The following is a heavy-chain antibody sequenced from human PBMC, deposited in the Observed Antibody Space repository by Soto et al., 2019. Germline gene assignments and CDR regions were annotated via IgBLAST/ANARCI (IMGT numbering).Heavy chain of an antibody. CDR2: IYYSGST. CDR3: ARVYTYYDFWSGPPVGWFDP. V-gene: IGHV4-39*07. J-gene: IGHJ5*02. D-gene: IGHD3-3*01. Sequence: SETLSLTCTVSGGSISSSSYYWGWIRQPPGKGLEWIGSIYYSGSTYYNPSLKSRVTISVDTSKNQFSLKLSSVTAADTAVYYCARVYTYYDFWSGPPVGWFDPWGQGTLVIVSS. CDR1: GGSISSSSYY.